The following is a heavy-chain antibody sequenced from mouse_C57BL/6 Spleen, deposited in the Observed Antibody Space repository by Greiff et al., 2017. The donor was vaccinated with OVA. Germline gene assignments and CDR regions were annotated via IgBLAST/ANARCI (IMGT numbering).Heavy chain of an antibody. V-gene: IGHV1-50*01. D-gene: IGHD2-4*01. CDR3: ARGRRNYYDYDDAMDY. CDR2: IDPSDSYT. J-gene: IGHJ4*01. Sequence: QVQLQQPGAELVKPGASVKLSCKASGYTFTSYWMQWVKQRPGQGLEWIGEIDPSDSYTNYNQKFKGKATLTVDTSSSTAYMQLSSLTSEDSAVYYCARGRRNYYDYDDAMDYWGQGTSVTVSS. CDR1: GYTFTSYW.